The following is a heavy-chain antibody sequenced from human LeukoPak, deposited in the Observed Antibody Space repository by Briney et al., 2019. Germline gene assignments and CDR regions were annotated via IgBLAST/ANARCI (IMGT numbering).Heavy chain of an antibody. V-gene: IGHV3-21*01. J-gene: IGHJ4*02. CDR1: GFTFSSYG. Sequence: GGSLRLSCAASGFTFSSYGMHWVRQAPGMGLEWVSSISSSSSYIYYADSVKGRFTISRDNAKNSLYLQMNSLRAEDTAVYYCARAAGEMATIRYWGQGTLVTVSS. CDR2: ISSSSSYI. D-gene: IGHD5-24*01. CDR3: ARAAGEMATIRY.